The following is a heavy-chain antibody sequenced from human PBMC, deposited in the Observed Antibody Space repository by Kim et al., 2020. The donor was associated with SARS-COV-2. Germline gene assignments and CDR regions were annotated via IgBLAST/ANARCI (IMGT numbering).Heavy chain of an antibody. CDR1: GYSFTSYW. CDR2: IYPGDSDT. J-gene: IGHJ5*02. CDR3: ARLKDYYDSSGYLGWFDP. V-gene: IGHV5-51*01. Sequence: GESLKISCKGSGYSFTSYWIGWVRQMPGKGLEWMGIIYPGDSDTRYSPSFQGQVTISADKSISTAYLQWSSLKASDTAMYYCARLKDYYDSSGYLGWFDPWGQGTLVTVSS. D-gene: IGHD3-22*01.